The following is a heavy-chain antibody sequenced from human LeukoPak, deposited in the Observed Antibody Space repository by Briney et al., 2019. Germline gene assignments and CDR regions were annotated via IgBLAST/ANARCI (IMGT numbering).Heavy chain of an antibody. D-gene: IGHD3-22*01. CDR1: GYSFTTYG. Sequence: ASVKVSCKASGYSFTTYGINWVRQAPGQGLEWMGWISTYTGDTKYVQKLQGRVSMTTDTSTSTAHMELRSLRSDDTAVYYCARGYHFDTSGYPVSDYFQHWGQGTLVTVSS. V-gene: IGHV1-18*01. J-gene: IGHJ1*01. CDR2: ISTYTGDT. CDR3: ARGYHFDTSGYPVSDYFQH.